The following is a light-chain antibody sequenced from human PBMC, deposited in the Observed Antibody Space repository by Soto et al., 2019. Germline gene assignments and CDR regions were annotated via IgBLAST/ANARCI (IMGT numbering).Light chain of an antibody. CDR2: SNK. V-gene: IGLV1-44*01. CDR3: AARDDSMNRYV. CDR1: SSNIGSNT. Sequence: QSVLTQPPSASGTPGQRVTISCSGSSSNIGSNTVNWYQQLPGTAPKLLIYSNKQRPSGVPDLFSGSKSGTSASLAISGLQSEDEADYYCAARDDSMNRYVFGTGTQVTVL. J-gene: IGLJ1*01.